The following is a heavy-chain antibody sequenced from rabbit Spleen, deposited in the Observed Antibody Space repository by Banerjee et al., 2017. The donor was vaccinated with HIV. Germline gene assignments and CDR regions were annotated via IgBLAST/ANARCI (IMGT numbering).Heavy chain of an antibody. V-gene: IGHV1S7*01. CDR2: IDPVFGNT. Sequence: QLEESGGGLVQPGVSLKLSCKASGFDFSNYGVSWVRQAPGKGLEWIAYIDPVFGNTYYASWVNGRFTISRHNAQNTLYLQLNSLTAADTATYFCVRDKASISGDYGPWYFDLWGQGTLVTVS. J-gene: IGHJ4*01. CDR3: VRDKASISGDYGPWYFDL. CDR1: GFDFSNYG. D-gene: IGHD1-1*01.